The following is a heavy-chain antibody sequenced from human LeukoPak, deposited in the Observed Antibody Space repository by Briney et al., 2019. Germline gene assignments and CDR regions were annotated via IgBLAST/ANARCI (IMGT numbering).Heavy chain of an antibody. D-gene: IGHD3-3*01. V-gene: IGHV4-30-2*01. J-gene: IGHJ5*02. CDR2: IYHSGST. Sequence: SETLSLTCAVSGGSISSGGYSWSWIRQPPGKGLEWIGYIYHSGSTYYNPSLKSRVAISVDRSKNQFSLKLSSVTAADTAVYYCARGTRFLGGGLRSTGFDPWGQGTLVTVSS. CDR1: GGSISSGGYS. CDR3: ARGTRFLGGGLRSTGFDP.